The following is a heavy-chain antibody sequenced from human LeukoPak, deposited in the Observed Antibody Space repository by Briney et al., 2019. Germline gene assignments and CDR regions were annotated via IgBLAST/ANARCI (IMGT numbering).Heavy chain of an antibody. CDR3: ARGPQKAYDIVSGSYRYHFDY. CDR2: MNPDSSNT. CDR1: GYRFTAYS. V-gene: IGHV1-8*02. J-gene: IGHJ4*02. D-gene: IGHD3-16*02. Sequence: ASVKVSCKASGYRFTAYSMHWVRQAPGLGLEWMGWMNPDSSNTGYAQKFQGRVTMTRNTSISTAYMELSSLRSEDTAVYYCARGPQKAYDIVSGSYRYHFDYWGQGTLVTVSS.